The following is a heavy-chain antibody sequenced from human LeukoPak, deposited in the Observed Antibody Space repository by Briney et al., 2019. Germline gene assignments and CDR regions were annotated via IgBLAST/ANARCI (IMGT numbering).Heavy chain of an antibody. CDR1: GFTFGTYW. V-gene: IGHV3-74*01. CDR2: INSDGGTT. CDR3: ATDSYVSGSYYRLFY. Sequence: PGGSLRLSCGASGFTFGTYWMHWVRQAPGKGLVWVSGINSDGGTTTYADSVKGRFTISRDNAKSTLYLQMNNLRAEDTAIYYCATDSYVSGSYYRLFYWGQGTLVTVSP. J-gene: IGHJ4*02. D-gene: IGHD3-10*01.